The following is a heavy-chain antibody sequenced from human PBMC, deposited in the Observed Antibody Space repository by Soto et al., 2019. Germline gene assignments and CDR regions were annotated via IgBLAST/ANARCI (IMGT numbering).Heavy chain of an antibody. CDR1: GKSFDNFA. CDR3: ARAKYDYIWGSYHPFDQ. CDR2: INVGDDKT. D-gene: IGHD3-16*02. Sequence: QVQLVQSGAEVKKPGASVRLSCKVSGKSFDNFAVHWVRQTPGQRPEWMGRINVGDDKTKYSEKLQGRVIVSYDTSATTAYMELRALGSGDTAVYYCARAKYDYIWGSYHPFDQWAQGAQVTVAS. V-gene: IGHV1-3*01. J-gene: IGHJ4*02.